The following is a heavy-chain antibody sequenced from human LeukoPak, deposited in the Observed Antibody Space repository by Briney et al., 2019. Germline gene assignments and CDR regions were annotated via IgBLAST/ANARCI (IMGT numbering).Heavy chain of an antibody. J-gene: IGHJ4*02. CDR3: ARSFWAYYYGSGSYYNDY. CDR2: ISSSGST. CDR1: GDSISSGDYY. Sequence: SETLSLTCTVSGDSISSGDYYWSWIRQPAGKGLEWIGRISSSGSTYYNPSLKSRVTISVNTSKNQFSLKLSSVTAADTAVYYCARSFWAYYYGSGSYYNDYWGQGTLVTVSS. D-gene: IGHD3-10*01. V-gene: IGHV4-61*02.